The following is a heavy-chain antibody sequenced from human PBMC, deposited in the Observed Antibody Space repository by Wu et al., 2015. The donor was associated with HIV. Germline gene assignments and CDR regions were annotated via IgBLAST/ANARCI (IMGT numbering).Heavy chain of an antibody. J-gene: IGHJ4*02. Sequence: QVQLVQSGAEVKKPGASVKVSCKASGYTFTSYDINWVRQATGQGLEWMGWMNPNSGNTGYAQKFQGRVTITRNTSISTAYMELSSLRSDDTAVYYCARESRTRWLQFADLDYWGQGSLVTVSS. CDR3: ARESRTRWLQFADLDY. CDR1: GYTFTSYD. V-gene: IGHV1-8*03. D-gene: IGHD5-24*01. CDR2: MNPNSGNT.